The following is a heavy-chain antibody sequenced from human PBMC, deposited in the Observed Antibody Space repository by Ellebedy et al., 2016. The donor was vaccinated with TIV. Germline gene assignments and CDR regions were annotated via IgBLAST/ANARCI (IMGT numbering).Heavy chain of an antibody. CDR3: AAEAWWRLDS. CDR2: INPLGSQK. D-gene: IGHD2-15*01. J-gene: IGHJ4*02. CDR1: GFTFDTDA. Sequence: GESLKISCADSGFTFDTDAMSWVRQAPGKGLEWVAKINPLGSQKYYVDSVKGRFTISRDNAENSLFLEMNSLRVEDTAVYYCAAEAWWRLDSWGQGTLVTVSS. V-gene: IGHV3-7*01.